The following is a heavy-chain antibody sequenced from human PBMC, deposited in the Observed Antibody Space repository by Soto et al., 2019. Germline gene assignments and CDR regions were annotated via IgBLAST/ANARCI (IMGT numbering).Heavy chain of an antibody. D-gene: IGHD2-21*02. V-gene: IGHV4-59*01. J-gene: IGHJ4*02. CDR3: ARGCGGDCSHLDY. Sequence: SETLSLTCTVSGGSISSYYWSWIRQPPVKGLEWIGYIYYSGSTNYNPSLKSRVTISVDTSKNQFSLKLSSVTAADTAVYYCARGCGGDCSHLDYWGQGTLVTVS. CDR1: GGSISSYY. CDR2: IYYSGST.